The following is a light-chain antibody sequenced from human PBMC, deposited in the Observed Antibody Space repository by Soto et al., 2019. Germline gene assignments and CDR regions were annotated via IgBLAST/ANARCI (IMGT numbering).Light chain of an antibody. Sequence: EIVLTQSPATLSLSPGERATLPCRASQSVSSSLAWYQQKPGQAPRLLIYDASNRATGIPARFSGSGSGTDFTLTISSLEPEDFAVYYCQQRSNWPPTFGQGTKLEIK. J-gene: IGKJ2*01. CDR3: QQRSNWPPT. CDR1: QSVSSS. V-gene: IGKV3-11*01. CDR2: DAS.